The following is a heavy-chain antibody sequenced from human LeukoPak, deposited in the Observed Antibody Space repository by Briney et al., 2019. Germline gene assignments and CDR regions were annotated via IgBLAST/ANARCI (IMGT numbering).Heavy chain of an antibody. CDR1: GFTVSSNY. J-gene: IGHJ5*02. CDR3: ARLGLEVGGPNWFDP. V-gene: IGHV3-7*01. D-gene: IGHD1-1*01. Sequence: GGSLRLSCAASGFTVSSNYMNWVRQAPGKGLEWVAHIKRDGSQKYYLDSVKGRFTISRDNAKNSLYLQMNSLRVEDTAVYYCARLGLEVGGPNWFDPWGQGTLVTVSS. CDR2: IKRDGSQK.